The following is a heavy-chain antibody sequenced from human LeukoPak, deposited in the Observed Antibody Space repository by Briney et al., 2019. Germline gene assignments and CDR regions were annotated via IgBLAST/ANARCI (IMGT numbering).Heavy chain of an antibody. CDR2: IWYDGSNK. CDR1: GFTFSSYG. J-gene: IGHJ4*02. Sequence: TGGSLRLSCAASGFTFSSYGVHWVRQAPGKGLEWVAVIWYDGSNKYYADSVKGRFTISRDNSKNTLYLQMNSLRPEDTAVYHCARGYSFGQYFDSWGQGTLVTVSS. D-gene: IGHD5-18*01. CDR3: ARGYSFGQYFDS. V-gene: IGHV3-33*01.